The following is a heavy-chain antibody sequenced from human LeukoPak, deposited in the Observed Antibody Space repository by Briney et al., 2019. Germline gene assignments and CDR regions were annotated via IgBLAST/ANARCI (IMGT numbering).Heavy chain of an antibody. D-gene: IGHD6-13*01. Sequence: GGSLRLSCAASGFTVSSNYMSWVRQAPGKGLEWVSVIYCGGSTYYADSVKGRFTISRDNSKNTLYLQMNSLRAEDTAVYYCARDALYGYSSSWSDYWGQGTRVTVSS. V-gene: IGHV3-66*01. J-gene: IGHJ4*02. CDR3: ARDALYGYSSSWSDY. CDR2: IYCGGST. CDR1: GFTVSSNY.